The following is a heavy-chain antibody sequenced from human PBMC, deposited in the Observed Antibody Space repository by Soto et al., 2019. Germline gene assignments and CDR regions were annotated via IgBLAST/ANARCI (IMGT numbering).Heavy chain of an antibody. J-gene: IGHJ4*02. CDR2: IYWDDNK. Sequence: SGHTLVNLTQTLTLIYAFSGFSLSTSGLGVGWIRHPPRKALEWLALIYWDDNKRYSPSLKSRLTITKDTSKNQVVLTMTNMDPVDTASYYCVTMTGTSKAAFEFWGQGTLVTVSS. D-gene: IGHD3-9*01. V-gene: IGHV2-5*02. CDR1: GFSLSTSGLG. CDR3: VTMTGTSKAAFEF.